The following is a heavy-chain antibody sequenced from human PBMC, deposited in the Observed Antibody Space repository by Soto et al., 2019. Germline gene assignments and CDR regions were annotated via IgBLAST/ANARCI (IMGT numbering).Heavy chain of an antibody. J-gene: IGHJ6*03. Sequence: ASVKVSCKASGGTFSSYTISWVRQAPGQGLEWMGRIIPILGIANYAQKFQGRVTITADKSTSTAYMELSSLRSEDTAVYYCAREKAGPSYYMDVWGKGTTVTVSS. V-gene: IGHV1-69*04. CDR1: GGTFSSYT. CDR3: AREKAGPSYYMDV. CDR2: IIPILGIA.